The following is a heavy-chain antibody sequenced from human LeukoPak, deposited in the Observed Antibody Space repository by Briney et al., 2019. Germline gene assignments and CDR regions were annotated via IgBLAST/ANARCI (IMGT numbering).Heavy chain of an antibody. J-gene: IGHJ6*03. CDR1: GFTFSSYA. D-gene: IGHD1-26*01. CDR2: ISGSGGST. Sequence: GGSLRLSCAASGFTFSSYAMSWVRQAPGKGLEWVSAISGSGGSTYYADSVKGRFTISRDNSKNSLYLQMNSLRAEDTAVYYCAREPTVQVGATTSDYYYYYMDVWGKGTTVTVSS. V-gene: IGHV3-23*01. CDR3: AREPTVQVGATTSDYYYYYMDV.